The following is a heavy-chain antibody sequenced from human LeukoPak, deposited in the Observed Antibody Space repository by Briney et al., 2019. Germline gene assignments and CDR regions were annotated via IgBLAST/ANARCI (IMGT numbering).Heavy chain of an antibody. CDR3: ARDLRVIIAPNYYYYYMDV. J-gene: IGHJ6*03. CDR1: GFTFSSNY. D-gene: IGHD3-10*01. V-gene: IGHV3-66*01. Sequence: GGSLRLSCAASGFTFSSNYMSWVRQAPGKGLEWVSVIYSGGSTYYADSVKGRFTISRDNSKNTLYLQMNSLRAEDTAVCYCARDLRVIIAPNYYYYYMDVWGKGTTVTISS. CDR2: IYSGGST.